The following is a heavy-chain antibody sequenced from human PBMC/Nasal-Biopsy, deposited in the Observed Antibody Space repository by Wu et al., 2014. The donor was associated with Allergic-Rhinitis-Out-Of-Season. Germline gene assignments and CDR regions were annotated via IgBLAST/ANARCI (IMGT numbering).Heavy chain of an antibody. Sequence: LRLSCAAYGFTFSIYTMHWVRQAPGKGLEWVAALGDDGTTVYADSVKGRFSISRDNSKKTLYLQLNSLRPEDTAVYFCARDPIAGVPDYLDYWGQGTLVTVS. D-gene: IGHD3-3*01. CDR3: ARDPIAGVPDYLDY. J-gene: IGHJ4*02. CDR1: GFTFSIYT. V-gene: IGHV3-30-3*01. CDR2: LGDDGTT.